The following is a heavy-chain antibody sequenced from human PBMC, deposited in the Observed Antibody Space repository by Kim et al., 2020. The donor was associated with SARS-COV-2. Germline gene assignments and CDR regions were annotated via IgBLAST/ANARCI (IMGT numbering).Heavy chain of an antibody. V-gene: IGHV4-31*02. CDR2: T. Sequence: TFNNPSLTCRVTISVEPSKNRFTLQLSSITAADTAVYYCARYAGDSALDYWGQGTLVTVSS. D-gene: IGHD3-16*01. CDR3: ARYAGDSALDY. J-gene: IGHJ4*02.